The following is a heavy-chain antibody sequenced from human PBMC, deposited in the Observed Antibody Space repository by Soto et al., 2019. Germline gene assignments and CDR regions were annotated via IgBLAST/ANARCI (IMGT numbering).Heavy chain of an antibody. V-gene: IGHV4-59*08. Sequence: QVQLEESGPGLVKPSETLSLTCTVSGGSVSIHYWNWIRQPPGRGPEWIGHIFYGGSPNYNPSLKSRVTISLDTSKNQFSLRLTSVTAADTAMYYCARRGEMSGAGMDSWLDPWGQGVLVTVSS. CDR2: IFYGGSP. CDR1: GGSVSIHY. CDR3: ARRGEMSGAGMDSWLDP. J-gene: IGHJ5*02. D-gene: IGHD2-8*02.